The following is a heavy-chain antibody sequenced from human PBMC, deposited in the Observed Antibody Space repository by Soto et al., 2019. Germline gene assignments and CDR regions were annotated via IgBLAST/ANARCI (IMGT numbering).Heavy chain of an antibody. CDR1: GGSFSGYY. Sequence: QVQLQQWGAGLLKPSETLSLTCAVYGGSFSGYYWSWIRQPPGKGLEWIGEINHSGSTNYNPSLKRRVTISVYPSKNPFSLKLTPVTAADTAVYYCARGRPTVTTPFDYWGQGTLVTVSS. CDR2: INHSGST. CDR3: ARGRPTVTTPFDY. J-gene: IGHJ4*02. D-gene: IGHD4-17*01. V-gene: IGHV4-34*01.